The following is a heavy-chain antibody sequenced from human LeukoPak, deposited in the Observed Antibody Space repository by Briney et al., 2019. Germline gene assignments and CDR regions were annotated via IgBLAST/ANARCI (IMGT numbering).Heavy chain of an antibody. CDR3: ARRWPYDSDVFDI. J-gene: IGHJ3*02. CDR1: GGSISSSRYY. D-gene: IGHD3-22*01. Sequence: SETLSLTCTVSGGSISSSRYYWGWIRQPPGKGLEWIGSIYYSGSTYYNPSLKSRVTVSVDTSKNQFSLKLSSVTAADTAVHYCARRWPYDSDVFDIWGQGTMVTVSS. V-gene: IGHV4-39*07. CDR2: IYYSGST.